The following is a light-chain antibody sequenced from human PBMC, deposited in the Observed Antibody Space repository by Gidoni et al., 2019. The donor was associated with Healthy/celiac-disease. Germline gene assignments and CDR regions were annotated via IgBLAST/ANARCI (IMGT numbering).Light chain of an antibody. CDR3: QQSYSTPLT. V-gene: IGKV1-39*01. Sequence: DIQMTQSPSSLSASVGDRVTITCRASQSISSYLNWYQQKPGKAPKILIYAASSLQSGAPSRFSGSGSGTDFTLTISSLQPEDFATYYCQQSYSTPLTFGGGTKVEIK. CDR2: AAS. CDR1: QSISSY. J-gene: IGKJ4*01.